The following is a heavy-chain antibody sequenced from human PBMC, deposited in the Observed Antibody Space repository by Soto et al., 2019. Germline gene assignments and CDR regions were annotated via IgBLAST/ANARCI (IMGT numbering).Heavy chain of an antibody. CDR1: GGSISSSSYY. Sequence: SETLSLTCTVSGGSISSSSYYWGWIRQPPGKGLEWIGSIYYSGSTYYNPSLKSRVTISVDTSKNQFSLKLSSVTAADTAVYYCARHSYSRYDAFDIWGQGTMVTVSS. CDR2: IYYSGST. J-gene: IGHJ3*02. D-gene: IGHD6-13*01. CDR3: ARHSYSRYDAFDI. V-gene: IGHV4-39*01.